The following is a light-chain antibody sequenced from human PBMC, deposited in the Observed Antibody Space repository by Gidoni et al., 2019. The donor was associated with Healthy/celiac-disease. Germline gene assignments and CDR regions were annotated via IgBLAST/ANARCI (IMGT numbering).Light chain of an antibody. CDR2: KDS. CDR3: QSADSSDTSPWV. CDR1: ALPKQY. Sequence: SYELTQPPSVSVSPGQTARITCSGDALPKQYAYWYQQKPGQAPVLVIYKDSERPSGIPERFSGSSSGTTVTLTISGVQAEDEADYYCQSADSSDTSPWVFGGGTKLTVL. V-gene: IGLV3-25*03. J-gene: IGLJ3*02.